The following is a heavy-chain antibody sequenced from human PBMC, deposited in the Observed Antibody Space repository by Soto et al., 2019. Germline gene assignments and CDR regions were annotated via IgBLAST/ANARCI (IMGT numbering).Heavy chain of an antibody. CDR3: ARYDYYASGNYGHYYFDY. CDR2: ITSSGSTI. D-gene: IGHD3-10*01. J-gene: IGHJ4*02. CDR1: GFTFSDYY. Sequence: QVQLVESGGGLVKPGGSLRLSCAASGFTFSDYYMSWIRQAPGKGLEWISYITSSGSTIYYADSVKGRFTISRDNAENSLFLQMNSLRAEDTAVYFCARYDYYASGNYGHYYFDYWGQGTLVTVSS. V-gene: IGHV3-11*01.